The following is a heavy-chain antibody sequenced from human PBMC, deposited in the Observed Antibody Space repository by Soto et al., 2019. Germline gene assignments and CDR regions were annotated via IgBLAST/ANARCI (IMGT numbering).Heavy chain of an antibody. CDR3: ARGPLAARSYYYYGMDV. CDR1: GYTFTSYG. CDR2: ISAYNGNT. Sequence: ASVKVSCKASGYTFTSYGISWVRQAPGQGLEWMGWISAYNGNTNYAQKLQGRVTMTTDTSTSTAYMELRSLRSDDTAVYYCARGPLAARSYYYYGMDVWGQGTTVTVSS. J-gene: IGHJ6*02. V-gene: IGHV1-18*01. D-gene: IGHD6-6*01.